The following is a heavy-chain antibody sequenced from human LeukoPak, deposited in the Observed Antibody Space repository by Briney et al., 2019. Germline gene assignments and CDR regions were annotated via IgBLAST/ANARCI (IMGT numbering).Heavy chain of an antibody. Sequence: SETLSLTCTVSGDSISSGNYWGWIRQPPGKGLEWIGSIFHTGSTYFNLSLKSRVTISVDTSKNQFSLKLSSVTAADTAVYYCARVEAYYDILTGYYKGMNAFDIWGQGQWSPSLQ. CDR3: ARVEAYYDILTGYYKGMNAFDI. J-gene: IGHJ3*02. D-gene: IGHD3-9*01. CDR2: IFHTGST. CDR1: GDSISSGNY. V-gene: IGHV4-38-2*02.